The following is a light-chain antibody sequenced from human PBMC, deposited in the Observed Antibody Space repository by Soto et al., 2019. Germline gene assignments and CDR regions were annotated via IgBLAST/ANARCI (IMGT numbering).Light chain of an antibody. V-gene: IGKV3-20*01. CDR3: HQYVTSPIT. CDR1: QTVTSDY. CDR2: GSA. J-gene: IGKJ5*01. Sequence: EIVLTQSPGTLSLSPGERATLSCRASQTVTSDYLAWYQQRRGQAPRLLIYGSASRAAGIPDRFSGSGSGTDFTLTISSLEPEDFAVYYCHQYVTSPITFGQGTLLEI.